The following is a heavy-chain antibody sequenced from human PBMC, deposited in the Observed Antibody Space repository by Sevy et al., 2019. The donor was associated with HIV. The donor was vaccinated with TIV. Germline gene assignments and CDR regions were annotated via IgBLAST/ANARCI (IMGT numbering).Heavy chain of an antibody. CDR3: AGGYDSSGYYSYGYYYYGMDV. CDR2: ISYDGSNK. J-gene: IGHJ6*02. V-gene: IGHV3-30-3*01. D-gene: IGHD3-22*01. CDR1: GFTFSSYA. Sequence: GGSLRLSCAASGFTFSSYAMHWVRQAPGKGLEWVAVISYDGSNKYYAHSVKGRFTISRDNSKNTLYLQMNSLRAEDTAVYYCAGGYDSSGYYSYGYYYYGMDVWGQGTTVTVSS.